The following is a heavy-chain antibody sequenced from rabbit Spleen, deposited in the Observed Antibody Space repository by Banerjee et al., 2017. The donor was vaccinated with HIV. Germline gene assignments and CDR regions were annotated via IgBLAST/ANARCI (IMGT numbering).Heavy chain of an antibody. CDR1: GFTLSSYY. Sequence: QSLEESGGGLVQPEGSLALTCKASGFTLSSYYMNWVRQAPGKGLEWIGYIDPVFGITYYANWVNGRFSISKTSSTTVTLQMTSLTVADTATYFCVRDRANIGGDYGPYYFDLWGPGTLVTVS. CDR3: VRDRANIGGDYGPYYFDL. J-gene: IGHJ4*01. D-gene: IGHD2-1*01. V-gene: IGHV1S40*01. CDR2: IDPVFGIT.